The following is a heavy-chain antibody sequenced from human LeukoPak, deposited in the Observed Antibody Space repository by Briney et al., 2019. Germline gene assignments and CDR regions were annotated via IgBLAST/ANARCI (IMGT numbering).Heavy chain of an antibody. V-gene: IGHV1-2*02. Sequence: ASVKVSCKASGYTFTGYYMHWVRQAPGQGLEWMGWINPNSGGTNYAQEFQGRVTMTRDTSISIAYMELSTLRSDDTAVYYCARGGIARHCSSTSCYRAGRFNWFDPWGQGTLVTVSS. CDR2: INPNSGGT. J-gene: IGHJ5*02. CDR1: GYTFTGYY. D-gene: IGHD2-2*01. CDR3: ARGGIARHCSSTSCYRAGRFNWFDP.